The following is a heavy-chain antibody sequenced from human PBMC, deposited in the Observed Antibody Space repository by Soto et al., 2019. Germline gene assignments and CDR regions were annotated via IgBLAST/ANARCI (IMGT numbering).Heavy chain of an antibody. CDR1: GGSISTTNW. CDR3: ASGLDSDGLYNGGHP. V-gene: IGHV4-4*02. CDR2: ILHIGST. D-gene: IGHD1-26*01. J-gene: IGHJ5*02. Sequence: VQLQESGPGLVKPSGTLSLTCTVSGGSISTTNWWSWVRQSPGKGLAWIGEILHIGSTNYNPSLKSRVTISIGKPKNQFSLRLSSVTAADTAVYYCASGLDSDGLYNGGHPWGQGTLVSVSS.